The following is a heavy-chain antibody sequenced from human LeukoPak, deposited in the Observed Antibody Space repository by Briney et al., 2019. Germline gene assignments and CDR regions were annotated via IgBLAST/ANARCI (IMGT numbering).Heavy chain of an antibody. CDR1: GGTFSSYA. V-gene: IGHV1-69*13. D-gene: IGHD1-1*01. J-gene: IGHJ5*02. CDR3: ARVYGSGIWNPGRFDP. CDR2: IIPIFGTA. Sequence: ASVKVSCKASGGTFSSYAISWVRQAPGQGLEWMGGIIPIFGTANYAQKFQGRVTITADESTSTAYMELSSLRSEDTAVYYCARVYGSGIWNPGRFDPWGQGTLVTVSS.